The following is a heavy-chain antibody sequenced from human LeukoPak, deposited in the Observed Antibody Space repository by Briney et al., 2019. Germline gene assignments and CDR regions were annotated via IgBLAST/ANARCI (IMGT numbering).Heavy chain of an antibody. CDR3: GEVQSGNKFDY. Sequence: GGSLRLSCAASGFTFSNYAMSWARQAPRKGLEWVSAISASGANTYYADSVKGRFTISRDNSKNMLYLHMNSLRAEDTAVYYCGEVQSGNKFDYWGRGTQVTVSS. CDR1: GFTFSNYA. V-gene: IGHV3-23*01. CDR2: ISASGANT. D-gene: IGHD1-1*01. J-gene: IGHJ4*02.